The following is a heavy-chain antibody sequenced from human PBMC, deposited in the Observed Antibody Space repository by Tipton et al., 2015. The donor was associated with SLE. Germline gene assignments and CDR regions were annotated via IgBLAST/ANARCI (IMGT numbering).Heavy chain of an antibody. V-gene: IGHV3-21*01. D-gene: IGHD1-1*01. CDR2: ISSSTSYI. CDR1: GFTFSSYS. Sequence: GSLRLSCAASGFTFSSYSMTWVRQAPGKGLEWVSSISSSTSYIYYADSVKGRFTISRDNAKNSLYLQMNSLRAEDTAVYYCARGRWKDYYFDYWGQGTLVTVSS. CDR3: ARGRWKDYYFDY. J-gene: IGHJ4*02.